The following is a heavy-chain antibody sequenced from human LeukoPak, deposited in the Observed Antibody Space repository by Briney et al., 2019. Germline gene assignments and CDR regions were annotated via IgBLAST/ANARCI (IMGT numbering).Heavy chain of an antibody. CDR1: GFTFSGYG. CDR2: ISATTDYT. CDR3: AIVRIYSQGFDY. Sequence: WGSLRLSCAVSGFTFSGYGMNWGRQAQGQGLECVSSISATTDYTHYAATLKGRVAISRHNAKTSLYLQMNRPRAQATTVYYCAIVRIYSQGFDYGGQGSLVTVSS. J-gene: IGHJ4*02. D-gene: IGHD6-13*01. V-gene: IGHV3-21*01.